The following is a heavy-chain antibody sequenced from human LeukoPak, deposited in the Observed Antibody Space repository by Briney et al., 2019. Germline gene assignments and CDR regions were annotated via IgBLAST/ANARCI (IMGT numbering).Heavy chain of an antibody. D-gene: IGHD2-2*01. CDR1: GFTFSSYG. CDR2: IRYDGSNK. J-gene: IGHJ3*02. V-gene: IGHV3-30*02. CDR3: AKVGIVVVPAARGAFDI. Sequence: GGSLRLSCAASGFTFSSYGMHWVRQAPGKGLEWVAFIRYDGSNKYYADSVKSRFTISRDNSKNTLYLQMNSLRAEDTAVYYCAKVGIVVVPAARGAFDIWGQGTMVTVSS.